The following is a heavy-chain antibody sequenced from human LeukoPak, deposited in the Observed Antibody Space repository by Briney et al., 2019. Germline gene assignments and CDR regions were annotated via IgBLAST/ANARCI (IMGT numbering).Heavy chain of an antibody. CDR2: IKPDGSQQ. V-gene: IGHV3-7*03. Sequence: PGRSLRLSCAASGFSFSTYWMSWLRQAPGKGPKWVANIKPDGSQQNYVDSVKGRFTISRDNAKNSFYLQLNSLRVEDTALYYCARGGWAVDHWGQGTQVTVSS. CDR1: GFSFSTYW. D-gene: IGHD6-19*01. CDR3: ARGGWAVDH. J-gene: IGHJ4*02.